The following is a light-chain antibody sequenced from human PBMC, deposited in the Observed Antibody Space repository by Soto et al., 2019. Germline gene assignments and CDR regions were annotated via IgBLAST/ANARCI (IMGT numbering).Light chain of an antibody. Sequence: EIVLTQSPATLSLSPGERATLSCRASQSVSSYLAWYQQKPGQAPRLLIYDASNRATGIPARFSGSGSGTDFTLTISSLEPEDFAVYYCQQRSNWPPEMYTCGQGTKLEIK. CDR3: QQRSNWPPEMYT. V-gene: IGKV3-11*01. CDR1: QSVSSY. CDR2: DAS. J-gene: IGKJ2*01.